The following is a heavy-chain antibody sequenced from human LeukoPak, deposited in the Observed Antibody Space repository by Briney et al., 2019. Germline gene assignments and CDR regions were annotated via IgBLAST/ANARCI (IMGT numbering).Heavy chain of an antibody. CDR3: AKDPHPYGDSVGGYHFDY. CDR1: GFTFTDYA. J-gene: IGHJ4*02. D-gene: IGHD4-17*01. Sequence: GGSLRLSCAASGFTFTDYAMNWVRQAPGKGLEWVSGISYGGDNAYYADSVKGRFTISRDNPRNTLNLALNSLRAEDTAVYYCAKDPHPYGDSVGGYHFDYWGQGTLVTVSS. V-gene: IGHV3-23*01. CDR2: ISYGGDNA.